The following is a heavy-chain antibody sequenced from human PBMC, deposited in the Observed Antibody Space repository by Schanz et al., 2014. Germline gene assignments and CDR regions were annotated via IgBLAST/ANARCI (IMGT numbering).Heavy chain of an antibody. CDR2: IIPILGLA. Sequence: QVQLVQSGAEVKKPGSSVTVSCTASGGTFRSYSISWLRQAPGQGLEWMGRIIPILGLAKYEQKFQDKVTITADTSTTAAYMELRGLRSEDTAVYYCARDRLECGAECYSVEVFEIWGQGTLVIVSS. V-gene: IGHV1-69*04. D-gene: IGHD2-21*01. J-gene: IGHJ4*02. CDR3: ARDRLECGAECYSVEVFEI. CDR1: GGTFRSYS.